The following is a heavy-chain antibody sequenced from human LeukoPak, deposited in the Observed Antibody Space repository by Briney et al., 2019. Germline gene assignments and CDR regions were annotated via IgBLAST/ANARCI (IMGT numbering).Heavy chain of an antibody. Sequence: SETLSLTCAVYGGSFSGHYWSWIRQPPGKGLEWIGEINHSGSTNYNPSLKSRVTISVDTSKNQFSLKLSSVTAADTAVYYCARGSGLRYFDWLSSVYYFDYWGQGTLVTVSS. CDR1: GGSFSGHY. J-gene: IGHJ4*02. CDR2: INHSGST. D-gene: IGHD3-9*01. CDR3: ARGSGLRYFDWLSSVYYFDY. V-gene: IGHV4-34*01.